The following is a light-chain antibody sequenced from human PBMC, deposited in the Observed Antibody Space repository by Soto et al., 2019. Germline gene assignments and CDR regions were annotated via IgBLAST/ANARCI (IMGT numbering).Light chain of an antibody. CDR3: QQTYSTPGT. V-gene: IGKV1-39*01. J-gene: IGKJ1*01. CDR2: AAS. CDR1: ESINMY. Sequence: DIQMTQSPTSLSASVGDRVSITCRASESINMYLNWYQKKSGEAPKLLIYAASSLQSGVPSRFSGSGAGTVFTLTISSLQPEDFATYYCQQTYSTPGTFGQGTKVEIK.